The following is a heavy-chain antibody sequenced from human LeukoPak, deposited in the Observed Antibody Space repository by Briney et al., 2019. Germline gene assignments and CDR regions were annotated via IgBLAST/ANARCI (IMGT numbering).Heavy chain of an antibody. CDR1: GFTVSSNY. J-gene: IGHJ4*02. Sequence: GGSLRLSCAASGFTVSSNYMTWVRQAPGKGLEWVSIIYSDGSTYYADSVKGRFTISRDNSKNTLYLQMNSLRAEDTAVYYCARDSPFDYWGQGTLVTVSS. V-gene: IGHV3-66*01. CDR3: ARDSPFDY. CDR2: IYSDGST.